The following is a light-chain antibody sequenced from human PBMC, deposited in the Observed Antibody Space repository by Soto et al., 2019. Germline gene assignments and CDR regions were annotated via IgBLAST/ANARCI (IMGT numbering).Light chain of an antibody. CDR3: SSYAGSNNFVV. J-gene: IGLJ2*01. Sequence: QSALTQPHSASGSPGQSVTISCTGTSSDVGGYNYVSWYQQHPGKAPKLMIYEVSKRPSGVPDPFSGSKSGNTASLTVSGLQAEDEADYYCSSYAGSNNFVVFGGGTKLTVL. V-gene: IGLV2-8*01. CDR2: EVS. CDR1: SSDVGGYNY.